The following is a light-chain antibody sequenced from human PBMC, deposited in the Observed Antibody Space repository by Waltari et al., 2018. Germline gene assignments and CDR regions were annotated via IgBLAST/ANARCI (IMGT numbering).Light chain of an antibody. CDR3: QQYNKWPTT. V-gene: IGKV3-15*01. Sequence: IVMTQSPASLSVSLGERATLSCRASQSVSTSLAWYQKRPGQAPRLLIYGASTRASGIPARFSGVGSGPEFTLTISSLQSEDLGIYYCQQYNKWPTTFGQGTRLDIK. CDR2: GAS. CDR1: QSVSTS. J-gene: IGKJ5*01.